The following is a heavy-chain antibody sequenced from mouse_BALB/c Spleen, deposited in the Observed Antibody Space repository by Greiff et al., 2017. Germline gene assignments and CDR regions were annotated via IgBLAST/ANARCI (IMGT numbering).Heavy chain of an antibody. Sequence: QVQLKESGAELVRPGTSVKVSCKASGYAFTNYLIEWVKQRPGQGLEWIGVINPGSGGTNYNEKFKGKATLTADKSSSTAYMQLSSLTSDDSAVFYCADGYYDGDWYFDVWGAGTTVTVSS. V-gene: IGHV1-54*01. J-gene: IGHJ1*01. CDR3: ADGYYDGDWYFDV. D-gene: IGHD2-3*01. CDR2: INPGSGGT. CDR1: GYAFTNYL.